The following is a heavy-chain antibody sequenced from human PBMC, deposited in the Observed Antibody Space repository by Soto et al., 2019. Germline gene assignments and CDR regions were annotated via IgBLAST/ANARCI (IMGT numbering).Heavy chain of an antibody. CDR1: GYNFNSYW. CDR2: IYPGDSNT. V-gene: IGHV5-51*01. J-gene: IGHJ6*01. CDR3: VGHGGXXXXXGXSGRDXXXXXXDV. Sequence: PGESLKISCKGSGYNFNSYWXGWVRQVPGKGLEWMGIIYPGDSNTKDSPXFRGQVTISADKSISTASLQWSSLKASXSXXXXCVGHGGXXXXXGXSGRDXXXXXXDV. D-gene: IGHD1-26*01.